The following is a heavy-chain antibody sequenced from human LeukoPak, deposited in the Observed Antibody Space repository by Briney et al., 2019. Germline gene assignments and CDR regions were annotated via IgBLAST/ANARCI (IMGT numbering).Heavy chain of an antibody. CDR2: INPSGGGT. J-gene: IGHJ4*02. Sequence: ASVKVPCKASGYTFTSYYMHWVRQAPGQGLEWMGIINPSGGGTSYAQNFQGRVTMTRDTSTSTVYMELSSLKSEDTAVYYGARFHSSLHTAGDYWGQGTLVTVSS. D-gene: IGHD5-18*01. CDR3: ARFHSSLHTAGDY. CDR1: GYTFTSYY. V-gene: IGHV1-46*01.